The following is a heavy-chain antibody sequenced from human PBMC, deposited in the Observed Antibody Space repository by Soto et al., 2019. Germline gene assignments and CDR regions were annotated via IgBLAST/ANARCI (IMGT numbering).Heavy chain of an antibody. CDR3: ARDPSKYSSGWSPDYYYGMDV. D-gene: IGHD6-19*01. Sequence: AAVKVSCKACGGTFSSYAISWVRQAPGQGLEWMGGIIPIFGTANYAQKFQGRVMITADESTSTAYMELSSLRSEDTAVYYCARDPSKYSSGWSPDYYYGMDVWGQGTTVTVSS. CDR2: IIPIFGTA. J-gene: IGHJ6*02. CDR1: GGTFSSYA. V-gene: IGHV1-69*13.